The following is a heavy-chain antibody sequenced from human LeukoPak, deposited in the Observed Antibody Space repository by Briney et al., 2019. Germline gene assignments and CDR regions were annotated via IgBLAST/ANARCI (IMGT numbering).Heavy chain of an antibody. V-gene: IGHV3-30-3*01. CDR1: GFTFSSYA. D-gene: IGHD4-11*01. J-gene: IGHJ4*02. CDR3: ARGGGYSRDFDY. Sequence: SGGSLRLSCAASGFTFSSYAMHWVRQAPGKGLEWVAVISYDGSNKYYADSVKGRFTISGDNSKNTLYLQMNSLRAEDTAVYYCARGGGYSRDFDYWGQGTLVTVSS. CDR2: ISYDGSNK.